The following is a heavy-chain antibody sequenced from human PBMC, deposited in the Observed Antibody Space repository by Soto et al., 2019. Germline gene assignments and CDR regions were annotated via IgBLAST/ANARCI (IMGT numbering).Heavy chain of an antibody. V-gene: IGHV1-46*03. CDR1: GYTFTSYY. CDR3: AGSPLGYCSGGSCRGDAFDI. D-gene: IGHD2-15*01. J-gene: IGHJ3*02. Sequence: ASVKVSCKASGYTFTSYYMHWVRQAPGQGLEWMGIINPSGGSTSYAQKFQGRVTMTRDTSTSTVYMELSSLRSEDTAVYYCAGSPLGYCSGGSCRGDAFDIWGQGTMVTVS. CDR2: INPSGGST.